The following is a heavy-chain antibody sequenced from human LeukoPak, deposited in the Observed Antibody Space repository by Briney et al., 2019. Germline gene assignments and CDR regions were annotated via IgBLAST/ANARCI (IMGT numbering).Heavy chain of an antibody. CDR3: AHAMVRGVISY. CDR2: IYSGGST. CDR1: GFTVSSNY. D-gene: IGHD3-10*01. V-gene: IGHV3-66*01. Sequence: GSLRLSCAASGFTVSSNYTSWVRQAPGKGLEWVSVIYSGGSTYYADSVKGRFTISRDNSKNTLYLQMNSLRAEDTAVYYCAHAMVRGVISYWGQGTLVTVSS. J-gene: IGHJ4*02.